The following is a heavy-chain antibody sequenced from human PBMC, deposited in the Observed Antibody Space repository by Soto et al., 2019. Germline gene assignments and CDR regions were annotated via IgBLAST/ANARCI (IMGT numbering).Heavy chain of an antibody. CDR1: GGSLSSSGCY. J-gene: IGHJ3*02. Sequence: SETLSLTCPVSGGSLSSSGCYWGWLRQPPGKGLEWIGSIYYSGSTYYNPSLKSRVTISVDTSKNQFSLKLSSVTAADTAVYYCARLGRPHYDFWSGYFSSAFDIWGQGTMVTVSS. CDR2: IYYSGST. CDR3: ARLGRPHYDFWSGYFSSAFDI. D-gene: IGHD3-3*01. V-gene: IGHV4-39*01.